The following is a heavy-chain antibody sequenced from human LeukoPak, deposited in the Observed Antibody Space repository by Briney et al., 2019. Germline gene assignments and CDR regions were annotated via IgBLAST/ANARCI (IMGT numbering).Heavy chain of an antibody. CDR2: ISYDGSNK. CDR3: VGGGDAFDI. Sequence: GGSLRLSCAASGFTFSSYAMHWVRQAPGKGLEWVAVISYDGSNKYYADSVKGRFTISRDNSKNTLYLQMNSLRAEDTAVYYCVGGGDAFDIWGQGTMDTVSS. D-gene: IGHD3-16*01. V-gene: IGHV3-30-3*01. CDR1: GFTFSSYA. J-gene: IGHJ3*02.